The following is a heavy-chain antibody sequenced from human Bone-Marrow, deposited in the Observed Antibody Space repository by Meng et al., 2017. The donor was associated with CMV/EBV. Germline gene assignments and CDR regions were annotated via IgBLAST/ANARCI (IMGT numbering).Heavy chain of an antibody. CDR1: GFASSSYS. D-gene: IGHD6-19*01. V-gene: IGHV3-64*01. CDR3: ARVGRGSGLDY. J-gene: IGHJ4*02. Sequence: LSCAASGFASSSYSMHWVRQAPGKGLEFLSAISRDGSSTYYANSVKGRFTISRDTSKNTLYLQMDTLRAEDMAAYFCARVGRGSGLDYWGQGTLVTVSS. CDR2: ISRDGSST.